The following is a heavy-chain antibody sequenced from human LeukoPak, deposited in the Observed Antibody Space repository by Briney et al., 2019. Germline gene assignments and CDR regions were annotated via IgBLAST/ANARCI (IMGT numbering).Heavy chain of an antibody. J-gene: IGHJ3*02. CDR2: IFISGNT. CDR1: GGSISSYY. V-gene: IGHV4-4*07. Sequence: PSETLSLTCTVSGGSISSYYWSWIRQPAGKGLDWIERIFISGNTNYNPSLRSAVTISVDTSKNQFSLQLSSVAGADTAVYYCARDRGWYDAFDIWGQGTMVTVSS. CDR3: ARDRGWYDAFDI. D-gene: IGHD6-19*01.